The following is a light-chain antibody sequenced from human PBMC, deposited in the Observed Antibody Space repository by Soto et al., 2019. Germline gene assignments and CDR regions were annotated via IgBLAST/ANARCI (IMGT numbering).Light chain of an antibody. CDR2: DAS. Sequence: DSQITESPSTLSASVGDRVTITCRASQSISSWLAWYQQKPGKASKLLIYDASSLESGVPSRFSGSGSGTDFTLTISRLEPEDFAVYYCQQYGSSRTFGQGTKVDI. V-gene: IGKV1-5*01. J-gene: IGKJ1*01. CDR3: QQYGSSRT. CDR1: QSISSW.